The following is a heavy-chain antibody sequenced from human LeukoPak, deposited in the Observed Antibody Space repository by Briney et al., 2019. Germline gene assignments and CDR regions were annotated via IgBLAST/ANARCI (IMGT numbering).Heavy chain of an antibody. J-gene: IGHJ4*02. Sequence: GGSLRLSCAASGFTFSNYYMSWIRQAPGKGLEWASYISGSSGSTNYADSVMGRFTISRDNGKNSLYLQMNSLRAEDTAVYYCARDQGENYDSSGYYPYWGQGTLVTVSS. D-gene: IGHD3-22*01. CDR1: GFTFSNYY. CDR3: ARDQGENYDSSGYYPY. V-gene: IGHV3-11*06. CDR2: ISGSSGST.